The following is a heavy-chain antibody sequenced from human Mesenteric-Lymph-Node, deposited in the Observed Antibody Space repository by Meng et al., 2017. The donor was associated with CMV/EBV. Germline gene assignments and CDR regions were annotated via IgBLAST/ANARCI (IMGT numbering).Heavy chain of an antibody. D-gene: IGHD3-10*01. CDR3: ARHSYHGSGSYFAT. CDR2: VSYSGSSGST. CDR1: ISSRKYF. V-gene: IGHV4-39*01. Sequence: ISSRKYFWGWIRQPPGKGLEWIGSVSYSGSSGSTYYSPSLKSRVTISVDTSKNQFSLKLSSVTAADTAVYNCARHSYHGSGSYFATWGQGTLVTVSS. J-gene: IGHJ4*02.